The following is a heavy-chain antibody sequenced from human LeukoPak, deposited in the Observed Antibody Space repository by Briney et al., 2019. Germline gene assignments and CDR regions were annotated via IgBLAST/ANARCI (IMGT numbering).Heavy chain of an antibody. CDR3: ANSGSGGCSSLLDY. D-gene: IGHD6-25*01. Sequence: SVKVSCKASGYIFTSYGITWVRQAPGPGLEWMGRITTFNDRTVLEEEFRARVTMTTDTTTAYMTLSKLRTDDRAVYTCANSGSGGCSSLLDYWGQGSLVIVS. V-gene: IGHV1-18*01. CDR1: GYIFTSYG. J-gene: IGHJ4*02. CDR2: ITTFNDRT.